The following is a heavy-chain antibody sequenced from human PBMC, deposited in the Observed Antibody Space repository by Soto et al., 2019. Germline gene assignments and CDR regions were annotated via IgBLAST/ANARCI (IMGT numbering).Heavy chain of an antibody. D-gene: IGHD3-10*01. J-gene: IGHJ6*02. CDR2: THYSRSA. CDR1: GGSISDGGYF. V-gene: IGHV4-31*03. CDR3: ARLHGTGSYYHYYYGIDV. Sequence: QVQLQESGPGLVKPSQTLSLTCTVSGGSISDGGYFWSWIRQRPGTGLEWIGYTHYSRSAYYNPSLKSGVTSSLDTSKRQFSPRLRAVTAADTAVYYCARLHGTGSYYHYYYGIDVWGQGTTVTVSS.